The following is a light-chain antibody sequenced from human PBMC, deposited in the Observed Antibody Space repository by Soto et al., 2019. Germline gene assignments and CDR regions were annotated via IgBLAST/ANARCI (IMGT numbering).Light chain of an antibody. J-gene: IGKJ3*01. Sequence: DSQMTQSPSSPSASVGFRFTVTCRAGQSISRYLNWYQQRQGKAPNIMIYSASSLQTGVPSRFSGSGYGTDFNLTITNLQTEDFATYYCQQSYNGPFTFGPGTKVDIK. V-gene: IGKV1-39*01. CDR3: QQSYNGPFT. CDR1: QSISRY. CDR2: SAS.